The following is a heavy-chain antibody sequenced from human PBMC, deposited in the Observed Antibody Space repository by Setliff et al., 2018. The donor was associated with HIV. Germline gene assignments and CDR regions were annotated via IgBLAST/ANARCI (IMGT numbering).Heavy chain of an antibody. CDR3: TRNLYYYASGIHFGVY. Sequence: GASVKVSCKASGYNLHNYGITWVRQAPGQGLEWMGWINTHTGNTNSAQRFQGRVTMTTDTSTNTFYMELSSLKSEDTAVYYCTRNLYYYASGIHFGVYWGQGTPVTVSS. J-gene: IGHJ4*02. CDR1: GYNLHNYG. V-gene: IGHV1-18*01. D-gene: IGHD3-10*01. CDR2: INTHTGNT.